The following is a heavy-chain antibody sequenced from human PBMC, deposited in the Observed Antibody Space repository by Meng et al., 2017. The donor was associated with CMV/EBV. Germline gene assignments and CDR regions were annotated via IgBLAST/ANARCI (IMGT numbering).Heavy chain of an antibody. CDR2: ISYDGSNK. V-gene: IGHV3-30-3*01. J-gene: IGHJ4*02. CDR1: GFTFSSYA. Sequence: LTGAASGFTFSSYAMHWVRQAPGKGLEWVAVISYDGSNKYYADSVKGRFTISRDNSKNTLYLQMNSLRAEDTAVYYCAREDSGLNYFDYWGQGTLVTVSS. D-gene: IGHD3-10*01. CDR3: AREDSGLNYFDY.